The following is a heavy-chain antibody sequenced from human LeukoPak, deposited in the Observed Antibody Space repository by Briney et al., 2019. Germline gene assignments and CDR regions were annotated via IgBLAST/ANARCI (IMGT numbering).Heavy chain of an antibody. CDR2: IYPGDSDT. CDR3: ARGGGSSIVGATGFDY. Sequence: GESLKISCKDSGYSFTSYWIGWVRQMPGKGLEWMGIIYPGDSDTRYSPSFQGQVTISADKSISTAYLQWSSLKASDTAMYYCARGGGSSIVGATGFDYWGQGTLVTVSS. J-gene: IGHJ4*02. V-gene: IGHV5-51*01. D-gene: IGHD1-26*01. CDR1: GYSFTSYW.